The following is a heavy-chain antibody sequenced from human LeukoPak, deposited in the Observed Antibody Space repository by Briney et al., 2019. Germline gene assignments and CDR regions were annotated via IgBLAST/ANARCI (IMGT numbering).Heavy chain of an antibody. CDR3: ARSIIVVVAAGALDI. CDR1: GDSISSYY. D-gene: IGHD2-21*02. V-gene: IGHV4-59*08. J-gene: IGHJ3*02. CDR2: IYHSGNT. Sequence: SETLSLTCTVSGDSISSYYWSWIRQPPGKGLEWVGYIYHSGNTNSNPSLKSRVTISVDTTKNQFSLKLSSVTAADTAVYYCARSIIVVVAAGALDIWGQGTMVTVSS.